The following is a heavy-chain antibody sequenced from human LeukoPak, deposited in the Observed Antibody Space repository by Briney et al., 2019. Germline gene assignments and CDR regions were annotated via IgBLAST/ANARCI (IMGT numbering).Heavy chain of an antibody. Sequence: GGSLRLPCAASGFTFSSYSMNWVRQAPGKGLEWVSYISSSSSTIYYADSVKGRFTISRDNAKNSLYLQMNSLRAEDTAVYYCARSGSGYYYGYDDSQALTDYWGQGTLVTVSS. CDR3: ARSGSGYYYGYDDSQALTDY. CDR2: ISSSSSTI. J-gene: IGHJ4*02. D-gene: IGHD3-22*01. CDR1: GFTFSSYS. V-gene: IGHV3-48*04.